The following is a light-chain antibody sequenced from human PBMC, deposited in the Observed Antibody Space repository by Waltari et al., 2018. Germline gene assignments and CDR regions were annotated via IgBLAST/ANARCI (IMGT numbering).Light chain of an antibody. CDR3: QSSDSGGFVT. Sequence: SFALKQPPSVSVSPGPTARITCSADALSSQFAYWYRQRPGQAPLLLIYKDKERPLGIPDRISGSSSGTTATLTISGVQAEDEADYFCQSSDSGGFVTFGDGTKLTV. CDR1: ALSSQF. V-gene: IGLV3-25*03. CDR2: KDK. J-gene: IGLJ2*01.